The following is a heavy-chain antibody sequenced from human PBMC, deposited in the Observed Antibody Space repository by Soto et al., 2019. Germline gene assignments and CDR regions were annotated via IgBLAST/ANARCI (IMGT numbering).Heavy chain of an antibody. D-gene: IGHD6-19*01. CDR3: ARAPPYSSGWCDYYYYYGMDV. Sequence: ETLSLTCTVSGGSISSYYWSWIRQPPGKGLEWIGYIYYSGSTNYNPSLKSRVTISVDTSKNQFSLKLSSVTAADTAVYYCARAPPYSSGWCDYYYYYGMDVWGQGTTVTVSS. CDR2: IYYSGST. V-gene: IGHV4-59*01. J-gene: IGHJ6*02. CDR1: GGSISSYY.